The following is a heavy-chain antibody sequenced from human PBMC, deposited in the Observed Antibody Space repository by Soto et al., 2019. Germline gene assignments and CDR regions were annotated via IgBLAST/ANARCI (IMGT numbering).Heavy chain of an antibody. J-gene: IGHJ4*02. Sequence: SETLSLTCTVSGDSISTFYWGWMRQAPGKELEWIGYVYYTGSTNYNPSLKSRVTISVDRSKNQFSLKLTSANAADTAVYYCARGRTVRNYADDSSDYFYFFDYWGQGTQVTVSS. D-gene: IGHD3-22*01. V-gene: IGHV4-59*01. CDR2: VYYTGST. CDR1: GDSISTFY. CDR3: ARGRTVRNYADDSSDYFYFFDY.